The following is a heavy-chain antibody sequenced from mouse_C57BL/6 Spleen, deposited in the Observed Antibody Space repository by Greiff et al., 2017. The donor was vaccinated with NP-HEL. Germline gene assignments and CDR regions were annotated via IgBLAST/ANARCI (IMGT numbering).Heavy chain of an antibody. V-gene: IGHV1-26*01. CDR1: GYTFTDYY. D-gene: IGHD4-1*01. CDR2: INPNNGGT. J-gene: IGHJ1*03. CDR3: ARMGRWYFDV. Sequence: VQLQQSGPELVKPGASVKISCKASGYTFTDYYMNWVKQSHGKSLEWIGDINPNNGGTSYNQKFKGKATLTVDKSSSTAYMELRSLTSEDSAVYYCARMGRWYFDVWGTGTTVTVSS.